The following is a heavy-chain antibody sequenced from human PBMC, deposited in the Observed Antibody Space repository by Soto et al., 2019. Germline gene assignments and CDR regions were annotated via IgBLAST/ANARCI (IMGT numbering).Heavy chain of an antibody. CDR1: GYSFTSYW. CDR3: ARHLVLYSCGGGAPCNL. Sequence: PGESLKISCKGSGYSFTSYWVSWVRQMPGKGLEWMGRIDPSDSYTNYSPSFQGHVTISADKSISTADLQWISLKASDTAIDYCARHLVLYSCGGGAPCNLWSLGTMVTVSS. V-gene: IGHV5-10-1*01. CDR2: IDPSDSYT. D-gene: IGHD6-19*01. J-gene: IGHJ3*01.